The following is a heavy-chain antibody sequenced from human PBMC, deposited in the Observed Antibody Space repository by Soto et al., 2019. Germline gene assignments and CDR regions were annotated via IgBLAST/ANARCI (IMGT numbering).Heavy chain of an antibody. CDR3: VSSNSGSYCAFDI. D-gene: IGHD6-19*01. CDR1: EFTFSSYW. V-gene: IGHV3-7*01. CDR2: IKQDGSDK. Sequence: GGSLRLSCAASEFTFSSYWMNWVRQAPGKGLEWVANIKQDGSDKYYVASVKGRFTISRDNAKNSLFLQMSSLRAEDMVVYYCVSSNSGSYCAFDIWGRGTMVTVSS. J-gene: IGHJ3*02.